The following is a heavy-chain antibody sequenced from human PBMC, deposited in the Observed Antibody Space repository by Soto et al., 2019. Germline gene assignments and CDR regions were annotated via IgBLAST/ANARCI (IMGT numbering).Heavy chain of an antibody. D-gene: IGHD2-15*01. CDR1: GFTFSSYA. J-gene: IGHJ3*02. V-gene: IGHV3-23*01. CDR3: AKDRDDIGMVDAFGI. Sequence: EMQLLESGGDLVQPGGSLRLSCVASGFTFSSYAMTWVRQAPGKGLEYISAISGSGVTTYYADSMKGRFAVSRDNSKNTLYLQMNRLRAEDTAIYYCAKDRDDIGMVDAFGIWGQGPMVTVSS. CDR2: ISGSGVTT.